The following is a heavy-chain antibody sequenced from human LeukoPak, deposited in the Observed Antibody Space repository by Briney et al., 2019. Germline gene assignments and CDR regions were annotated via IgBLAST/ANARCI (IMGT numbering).Heavy chain of an antibody. CDR3: ARAGSGDYYYYGMDV. CDR1: GGTFSSYA. J-gene: IGHJ6*02. Sequence: SVKVSCKASGGTFSSYAISWVRKGPGQGLEWMGRIIPIFGIANYAQKFQGRVTITADKSTSTAYMELSSLRSEDTAVYYCARAGSGDYYYYGMDVWGQGTTVTVSS. CDR2: IIPIFGIA. D-gene: IGHD3-10*01. V-gene: IGHV1-69*04.